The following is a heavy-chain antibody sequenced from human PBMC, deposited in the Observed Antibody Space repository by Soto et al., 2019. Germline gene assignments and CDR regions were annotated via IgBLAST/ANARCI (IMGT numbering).Heavy chain of an antibody. CDR2: IFPKFGTT. Sequence: QVQLVQSGAEVKKPGSSVKVSCKASGDTDTNYVISWVRQAPGQGLEWMGGIFPKFGTTYSAQKLQDRLTITADESTSTVFMQLSSLRLDDTAVYYCEAEMTFGKLSVVWGQGTTVTVSS. V-gene: IGHV1-69*01. CDR1: GDTDTNYV. CDR3: EAEMTFGKLSVV. J-gene: IGHJ6*02. D-gene: IGHD3-16*02.